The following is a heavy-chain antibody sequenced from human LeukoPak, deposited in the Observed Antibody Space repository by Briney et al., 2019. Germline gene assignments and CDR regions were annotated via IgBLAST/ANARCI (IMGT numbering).Heavy chain of an antibody. CDR3: ARDRKSGGSSSTAFDI. CDR2: ISAYNGNT. V-gene: IGHV1-18*01. D-gene: IGHD2-15*01. J-gene: IGHJ3*02. CDR1: GYIFTSYG. Sequence: ASVKVSCKASGYIFTSYGISWVRQAPGQGLEWMGWISAYNGNTNYAQKLQGRVTMTTDTSTSTAYMELRSLRSDDTAVYYCARDRKSGGSSSTAFDIWGQGTMVTVSS.